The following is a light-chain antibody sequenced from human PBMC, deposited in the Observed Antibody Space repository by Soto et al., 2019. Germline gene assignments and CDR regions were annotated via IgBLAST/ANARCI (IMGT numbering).Light chain of an antibody. CDR1: QSVSSN. CDR2: GAS. Sequence: EIVMTQSPATLSVSPGERATLSCRASQSVSSNLAWYQQKPCQAPRLLIYGASTRATGIPARFSCSGSGTEFTLTISSLQSEDFAVYSCQQYNNWPRTFGGGTKVEIK. CDR3: QQYNNWPRT. J-gene: IGKJ4*01. V-gene: IGKV3-15*01.